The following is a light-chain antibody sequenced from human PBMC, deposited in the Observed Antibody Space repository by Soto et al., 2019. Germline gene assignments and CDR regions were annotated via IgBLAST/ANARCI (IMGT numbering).Light chain of an antibody. CDR1: SSDVGHSNF. J-gene: IGLJ1*01. V-gene: IGLV2-8*01. CDR3: NAQADNGKHV. CDR2: EVS. Sequence: QSALTQPPSASGSPGQSVTISCTGSSSDVGHSNFVSWYQQHPGKGPKLIIYEVSKRPSGVPDRFSGSKSGNTASLSVSGVQDEDEADYFCNAQADNGKHVFGTGTKLTVL.